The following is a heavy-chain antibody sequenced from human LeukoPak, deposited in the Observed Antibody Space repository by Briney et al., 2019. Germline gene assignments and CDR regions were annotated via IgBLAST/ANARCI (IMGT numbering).Heavy chain of an antibody. D-gene: IGHD3-16*01. Sequence: SMKGRFTISRDNTKNSLYLQMNSLRAEDTAVYYCAKDWSQYVYWGQGTLVTVSS. J-gene: IGHJ4*02. V-gene: IGHV3-21*04. CDR3: AKDWSQYVY.